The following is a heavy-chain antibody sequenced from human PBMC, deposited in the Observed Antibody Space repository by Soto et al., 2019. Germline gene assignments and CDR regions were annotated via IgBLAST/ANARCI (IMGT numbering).Heavy chain of an antibody. CDR2: MNPNSGNT. J-gene: IGHJ5*02. CDR3: SRGKRIAAAGIGYWFDP. Sequence: ASVKVSSKASGYTFTSYDINWVRQATGQGLEWMGWMNPNSGNTGYAQKFQGRVTMTGNTSISTAYMELSSLRSEDTAVYYCSRGKRIAAAGIGYWFDPWGQRTLVTVSS. CDR1: GYTFTSYD. V-gene: IGHV1-8*01. D-gene: IGHD6-13*01.